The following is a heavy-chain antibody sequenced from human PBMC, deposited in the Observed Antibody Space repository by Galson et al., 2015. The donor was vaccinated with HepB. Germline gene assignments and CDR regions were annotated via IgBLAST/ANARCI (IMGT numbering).Heavy chain of an antibody. J-gene: IGHJ2*01. D-gene: IGHD5-12*01. CDR1: GFTFSSYA. V-gene: IGHV3-15*01. CDR3: ATDHGGYSGYDGYFDL. CDR2: IKSKRDGGTT. Sequence: SLRLSCAASGFTFSSYAMSWVRQAPGKGLEWVGVIKSKRDGGTTDFAAPVKGRFTISRDDSKNMMYLQMDSLKTEDTAMYYCATDHGGYSGYDGYFDLWGPGTLVTVSS.